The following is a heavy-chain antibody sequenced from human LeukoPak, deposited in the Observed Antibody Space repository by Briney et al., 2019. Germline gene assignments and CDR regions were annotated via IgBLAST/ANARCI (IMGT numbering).Heavy chain of an antibody. CDR2: ISWNSGSI. Sequence: PGGSLRLSCAASGFTFDDYAMHRVGQAPGKGLEWVSGISWNSGSIGYADSVKGRFTISRDNAKNSLYLQMNSLRAEDTALYYCAKDIYPNLKQTENWFDPWGQGTLVTVSS. J-gene: IGHJ5*02. CDR3: AKDIYPNLKQTENWFDP. CDR1: GFTFDDYA. V-gene: IGHV3-9*01. D-gene: IGHD2-2*02.